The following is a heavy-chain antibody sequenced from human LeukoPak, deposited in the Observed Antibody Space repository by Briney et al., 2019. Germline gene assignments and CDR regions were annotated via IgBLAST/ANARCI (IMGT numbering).Heavy chain of an antibody. J-gene: IGHJ5*02. CDR3: ATLGGAATGGGAIFDP. CDR2: INHSGST. CDR1: GGSFSAYY. D-gene: IGHD6-13*01. V-gene: IGHV4-34*01. Sequence: SETLSLTCAVYGGSFSAYYWSWIRQPPGKGLEWIGEINHSGSTNYNPSLKSRVTISVDTSKNQFSLKLSSVTAADTAVYYCATLGGAATGGGAIFDPWGQGTLVTVSS.